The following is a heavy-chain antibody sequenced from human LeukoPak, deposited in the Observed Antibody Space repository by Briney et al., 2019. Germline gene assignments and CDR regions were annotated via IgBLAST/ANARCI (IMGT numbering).Heavy chain of an antibody. J-gene: IGHJ5*02. V-gene: IGHV4-31*03. Sequence: SETLSLPCTVSGGSISSGGYYWSWIPQHPGKGLDWNGYIYYSGSTHYNPSLKSRVTISVDTSKNQFSLKLSSVTAADTAVYYCARERSGSYAFDPWGQGTLVTVSS. CDR1: GGSISSGGYY. CDR3: ARERSGSYAFDP. D-gene: IGHD1-26*01. CDR2: IYYSGST.